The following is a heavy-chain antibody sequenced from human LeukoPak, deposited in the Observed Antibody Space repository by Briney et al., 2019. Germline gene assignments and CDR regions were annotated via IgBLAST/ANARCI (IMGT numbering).Heavy chain of an antibody. Sequence: GGSLRLSCAASGFTFSNAWMSWVRQAPGKGLEWVGRIKTKSDGGTTDYAAPVKGRFTISRDDSKTTLYLQMNSLKTEDTAVYYCTTDTSRLDYFDYWGQGTLVTVSS. CDR3: TTDTSRLDYFDY. J-gene: IGHJ4*02. CDR2: IKTKSDGGTT. V-gene: IGHV3-15*01. CDR1: GFTFSNAW.